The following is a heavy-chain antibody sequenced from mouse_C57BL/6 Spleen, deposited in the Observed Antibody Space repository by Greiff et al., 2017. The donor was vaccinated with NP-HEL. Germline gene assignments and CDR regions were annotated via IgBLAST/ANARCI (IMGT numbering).Heavy chain of an antibody. CDR3: ARHEDEENDGYYYAMDY. V-gene: IGHV1-62-2*01. J-gene: IGHJ4*01. CDR2: FYPGSGSI. Sequence: QVQLQQSGAELVKPGASVKLSCKASGYTFTEYTIHWVKQRSGQGLEWIGWFYPGSGSIKYNEKFKDKATLTADKSSSTVYMWLSRLTSEDSAVYVCARHEDEENDGYYYAMDYWGQGTSVTVSS. CDR1: GYTFTEYT. D-gene: IGHD2-3*01.